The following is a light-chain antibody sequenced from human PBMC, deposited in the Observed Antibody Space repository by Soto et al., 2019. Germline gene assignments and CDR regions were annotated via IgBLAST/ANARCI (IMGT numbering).Light chain of an antibody. CDR2: AAS. V-gene: IGKV1-5*01. J-gene: IGKJ2*01. Sequence: DIQMTQSPSTLSASVGDRVTITCRASQSINTWLAWYKQQPGKGPKLLIYAASTLESGVPSRFSGSGSGTDFTLTISSLQPDDFASYYCQQYHDSSTFGQGTKLEI. CDR1: QSINTW. CDR3: QQYHDSST.